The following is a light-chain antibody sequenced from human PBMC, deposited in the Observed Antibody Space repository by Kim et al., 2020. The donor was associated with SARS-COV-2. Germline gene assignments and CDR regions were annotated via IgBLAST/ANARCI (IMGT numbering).Light chain of an antibody. CDR3: HSRDGSYNQM. V-gene: IGLV3-19*01. CDR2: GQN. CDR1: RLRYYY. Sequence: SSELTQDPAVSVALGQIVRITSQGDRLRYYYASWYQQKPGQAPVLVIYGQNNRPSGIPDRFSGSTSGNTASLTITGAQAEDEADYYCHSRDGSYNQMCGGGTQLTVL. J-gene: IGLJ7*01.